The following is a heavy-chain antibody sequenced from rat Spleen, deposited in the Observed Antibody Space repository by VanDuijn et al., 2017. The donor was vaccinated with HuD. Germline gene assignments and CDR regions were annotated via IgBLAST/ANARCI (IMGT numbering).Heavy chain of an antibody. V-gene: IGHV2-70*01. CDR2: MWYDGDT. Sequence: QVQLKESGPGLVQPSETLSLTCTVSGFSLTSYSVSWVRQPSGKGPEWMGRMWYDGDTAYNSALKSRLSVSRDTSKSQVFLKMNSLQTEDTAMYFCARSYYSGPWYFDYWGQGVMVTVSS. D-gene: IGHD1-1*01. CDR3: ARSYYSGPWYFDY. CDR1: GFSLTSYS. J-gene: IGHJ2*01.